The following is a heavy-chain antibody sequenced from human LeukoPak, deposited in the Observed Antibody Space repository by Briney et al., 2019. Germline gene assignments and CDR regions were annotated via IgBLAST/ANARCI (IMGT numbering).Heavy chain of an antibody. V-gene: IGHV3-30*04. CDR1: GFIFSSQT. J-gene: IGHJ4*02. Sequence: GGSLRLSCVASGFIFSSQTMHWVRQTPGKGLEWVTVTSYDESHKYYADSVKGRFTISRDNSKNTLYLQMDSLRTEDTAVYYCARANNAGWFDYWGQGTLVTVSS. CDR2: TSYDESHK. D-gene: IGHD6-19*01. CDR3: ARANNAGWFDY.